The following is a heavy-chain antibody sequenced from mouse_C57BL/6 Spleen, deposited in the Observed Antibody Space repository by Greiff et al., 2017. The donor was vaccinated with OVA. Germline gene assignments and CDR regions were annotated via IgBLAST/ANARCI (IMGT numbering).Heavy chain of an antibody. V-gene: IGHV1-42*01. CDR2: INPSTGGT. D-gene: IGHD2-1*01. CDR1: GYSFTGYY. Sequence: VQLQQSGPELVKPGASVKISCKASGYSFTGYYMNWVKQSPEKSLEWIGEINPSTGGTTYNQKFKAKATLTVDKSSSTAYMQLKSLTSEDSAVYYCARRDYGNYDWYFDVWGTGTTVTVSS. CDR3: ARRDYGNYDWYFDV. J-gene: IGHJ1*03.